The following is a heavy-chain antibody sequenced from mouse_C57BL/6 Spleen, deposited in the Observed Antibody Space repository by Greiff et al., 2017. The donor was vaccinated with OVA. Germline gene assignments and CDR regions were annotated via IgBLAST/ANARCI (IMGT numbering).Heavy chain of an antibody. D-gene: IGHD2-3*01. CDR3: ARGWLLRGYAMDY. CDR1: GYTFTSYW. V-gene: IGHV1-53*01. Sequence: QVQLKQPGTELVKPGASVKLSCKASGYTFTSYWMHWVKQRPGHGLEWIGNINPSNGGTNSNEKFKSKATLTVDKSSSTAYMQLSSLTSEDSAVYYCARGWLLRGYAMDYWGQGTSVTVSS. CDR2: INPSNGGT. J-gene: IGHJ4*01.